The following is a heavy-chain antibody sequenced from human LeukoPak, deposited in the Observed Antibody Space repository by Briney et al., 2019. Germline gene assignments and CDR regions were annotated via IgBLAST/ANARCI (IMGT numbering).Heavy chain of an antibody. J-gene: IGHJ3*02. V-gene: IGHV4-59*08. Sequence: SETLSLTCAVYGGSFSGYYWSWIRQPPGKGLEWIGYIYYSGSTNYNPSLKSRVTISVDTSKNQFSLKLSPVTAADTAVYYCARLGWVYYYDSSGNDAFDIWGQGTMVTVSS. D-gene: IGHD3-22*01. CDR3: ARLGWVYYYDSSGNDAFDI. CDR2: IYYSGST. CDR1: GGSFSGYY.